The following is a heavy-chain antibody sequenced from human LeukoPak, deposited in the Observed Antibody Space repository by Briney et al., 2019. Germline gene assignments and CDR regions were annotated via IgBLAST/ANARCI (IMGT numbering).Heavy chain of an antibody. Sequence: SETLSLTCAVSDGSISSSNWWSWVRQPPGKGLEWIGEIYHSGSTNYNPSLKSRVTISVDKSKSQFSLKLSSVTAADTAVYYCARGGPGRTYYYDSSGYLPLDYWGQGTLVTVSS. D-gene: IGHD3-22*01. CDR3: ARGGPGRTYYYDSSGYLPLDY. V-gene: IGHV4-4*02. CDR1: DGSISSSNW. J-gene: IGHJ4*02. CDR2: IYHSGST.